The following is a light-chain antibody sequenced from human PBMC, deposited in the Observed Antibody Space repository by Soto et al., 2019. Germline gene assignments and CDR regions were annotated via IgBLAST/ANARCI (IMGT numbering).Light chain of an antibody. V-gene: IGKV3-11*01. CDR3: QQRTNWPPLYT. Sequence: ENVLTQSPATLSLSPGERATLSCRARQSVSTYFAWYQQKPGQAPRLLVYDASKRATGIPARFSGSGSETDFTLTISSLESEDFAVYYCQQRTNWPPLYTFGQGTKLEIK. CDR2: DAS. CDR1: QSVSTY. J-gene: IGKJ2*01.